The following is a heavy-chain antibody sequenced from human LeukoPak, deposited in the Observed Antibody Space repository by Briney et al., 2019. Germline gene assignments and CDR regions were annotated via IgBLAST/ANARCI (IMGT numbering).Heavy chain of an antibody. J-gene: IGHJ4*02. Sequence: PGGSLRLSCVTSGFTFSRYAMHWVRQAPGKGLQWVTVTSYDGSDTYYADSVKGRFTLSRDSSTNTVYLQMDSLRAEDTAVYYCARGPTNGQAFDYWGQGTLVSVSS. CDR2: TSYDGSDT. CDR3: ARGPTNGQAFDY. D-gene: IGHD2-8*01. V-gene: IGHV3-33*05. CDR1: GFTFSRYA.